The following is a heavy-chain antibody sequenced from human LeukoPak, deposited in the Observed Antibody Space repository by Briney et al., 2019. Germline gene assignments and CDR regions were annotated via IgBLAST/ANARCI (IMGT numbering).Heavy chain of an antibody. D-gene: IGHD5-12*01. CDR2: IKQDGSEK. V-gene: IGHV3-7*01. Sequence: PGGSLRLSCAASGFTFSSYWMSWVRQAPGKGLEWVANIKQDGSEKYYVDSVKGRFTISRDNAKNTLYLQMNSLRAEDTAVYYCARSGFSGYVAPLDYWGQGTLVTVSS. CDR3: ARSGFSGYVAPLDY. J-gene: IGHJ4*02. CDR1: GFTFSSYW.